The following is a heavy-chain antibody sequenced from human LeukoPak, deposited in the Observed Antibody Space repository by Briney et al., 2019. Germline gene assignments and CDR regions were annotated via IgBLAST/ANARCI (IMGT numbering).Heavy chain of an antibody. CDR3: AREFCSGGSCSDY. CDR2: IYYSGST. Sequence: SETLSLTCTVSGGSIVSYYWSWIRQPPGKGLEWIGYIYYSGSTNYNPSLKSRVTISVDTSKNQFSLKLSSVTAADTAVYYCAREFCSGGSCSDYWGQGTLVTVSS. CDR1: GGSIVSYY. J-gene: IGHJ4*02. V-gene: IGHV4-59*01. D-gene: IGHD2-15*01.